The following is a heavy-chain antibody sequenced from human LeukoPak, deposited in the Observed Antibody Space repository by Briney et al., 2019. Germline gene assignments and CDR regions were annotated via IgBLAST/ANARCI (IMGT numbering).Heavy chain of an antibody. V-gene: IGHV3-64*01. D-gene: IGHD6-13*01. CDR3: ARDRRIAADDAFDI. CDR1: GFTFSSHR. J-gene: IGHJ3*02. Sequence: GGSLRLSCAASGFTFSSHRMNWVRQAPGKGLEYVSAISSNGGSTYYANSVKGRFTISRDNSKNTLYLQMGSLRAEDMAVYYCARDRRIAADDAFDIWGQGTMVTVSS. CDR2: ISSNGGST.